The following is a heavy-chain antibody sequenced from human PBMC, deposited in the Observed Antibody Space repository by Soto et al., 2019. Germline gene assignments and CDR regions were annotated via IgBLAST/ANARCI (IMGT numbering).Heavy chain of an antibody. CDR3: ARGQQYYYDSSGYYYNYFDY. Sequence: GXSVKVSCKASVYTFTSYYMHWVRQAPGQGLEWMGIINPSGGSTSYAQKFQGRVTMTRDTSTSTVYMGLSSLRSEDTAVYYCARGQQYYYDSSGYYYNYFDYWGQGTLVTVSS. D-gene: IGHD3-22*01. CDR1: VYTFTSYY. J-gene: IGHJ4*02. V-gene: IGHV1-46*01. CDR2: INPSGGST.